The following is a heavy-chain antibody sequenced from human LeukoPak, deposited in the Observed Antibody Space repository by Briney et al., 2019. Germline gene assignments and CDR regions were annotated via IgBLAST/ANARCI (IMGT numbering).Heavy chain of an antibody. Sequence: SETLSLTCAVYGGSFSGYYWSWIRQPPGKGLEWIGEINHSGSTNYNPSLKSPVTISVDTSRNQFSLKLSSVTAADTAVYYCAREGYDYDFWSGYYRRFDYWGQGTLVTVSS. CDR2: INHSGST. CDR1: GGSFSGYY. J-gene: IGHJ4*02. V-gene: IGHV4-34*01. D-gene: IGHD3-3*01. CDR3: AREGYDYDFWSGYYRRFDY.